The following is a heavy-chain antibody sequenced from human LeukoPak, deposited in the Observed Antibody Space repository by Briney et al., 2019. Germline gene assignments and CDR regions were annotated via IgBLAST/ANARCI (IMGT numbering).Heavy chain of an antibody. CDR2: LKQDGSEE. Sequence: PGGSLRLSCAASGFTFSSYSMNWVRQAPGKGLEWVANLKQDGSEEYYVDSVKGRFTISRDNAKNSLYLQMNSLRAEDTAVYYCARDYRSSSGRSIDYWGQGTLVTVSS. J-gene: IGHJ4*02. V-gene: IGHV3-7*01. CDR3: ARDYRSSSGRSIDY. D-gene: IGHD6-6*01. CDR1: GFTFSSYS.